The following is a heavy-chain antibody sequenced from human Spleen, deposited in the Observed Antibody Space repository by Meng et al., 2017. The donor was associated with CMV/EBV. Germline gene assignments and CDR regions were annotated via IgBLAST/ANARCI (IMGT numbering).Heavy chain of an antibody. V-gene: IGHV3-7*01. J-gene: IGHJ3*02. D-gene: IGHD3-16*01. CDR1: GFTFSSHW. CDR3: AGDPDGGVMDDAFDI. Sequence: GESLKISCAASGFTFSSHWMHWVRQPPGKGLEWVATIKEDGSEKYYVDSVKGRFTISRDNAENSLYLQMNSLRAEDTAVYYCAGDPDGGVMDDAFDIWGQGTMVTVSS. CDR2: IKEDGSEK.